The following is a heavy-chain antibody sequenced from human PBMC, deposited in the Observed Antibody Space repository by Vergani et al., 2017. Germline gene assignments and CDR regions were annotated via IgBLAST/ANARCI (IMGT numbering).Heavy chain of an antibody. CDR1: GFSFNSYW. V-gene: IGHV3-74*03. Sequence: DVHLAESGGGFFQPGGSLRLSCSASGFSFNSYWMHWVRQVPGKGLLWVSQIKSDGSITAYADSVKGRFTISRDNAQNTLYLQMNSLRAEDTGVYYCARDRYYLGSGCYPYFYYCGLVVLRRGAAVAVSS. J-gene: IGHJ6*02. CDR3: ARDRYYLGSGCYPYFYYCGLVV. D-gene: IGHD3-10*01. CDR2: IKSDGSIT.